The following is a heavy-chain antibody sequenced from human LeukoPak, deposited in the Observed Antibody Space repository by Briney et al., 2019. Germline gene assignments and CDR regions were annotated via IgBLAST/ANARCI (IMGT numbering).Heavy chain of an antibody. V-gene: IGHV1-2*02. D-gene: IGHD6-6*01. CDR1: VYTFTGYY. CDR2: INPNSGGP. J-gene: IGHJ6*03. CDR3: ARYSSSSGSYYYYYYMDV. Sequence: ASVKVSCKASVYTFTGYYMHWVRQAPGQGLEWMGWINPNSGGPIYAQKFQGRVTMTWDTSISTTYMELRGLRSDDTAVYYCARYSSSSGSYYYYYYMDVWGKGTTVTVSS.